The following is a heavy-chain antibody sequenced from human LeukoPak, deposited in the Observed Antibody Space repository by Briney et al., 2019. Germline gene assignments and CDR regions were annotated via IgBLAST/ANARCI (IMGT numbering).Heavy chain of an antibody. Sequence: SETLSLTCTVSGGSISDYYWSWIRRPPGKGLEWTGYTHYSGSTNYNPSLKSRVTISVDTSKNQFSLKLSSVTAADTAVYYCASESVAVAGIDYWGQGTLVTVSS. J-gene: IGHJ4*02. CDR3: ASESVAVAGIDY. V-gene: IGHV4-59*08. CDR1: GGSISDYY. CDR2: THYSGST. D-gene: IGHD6-19*01.